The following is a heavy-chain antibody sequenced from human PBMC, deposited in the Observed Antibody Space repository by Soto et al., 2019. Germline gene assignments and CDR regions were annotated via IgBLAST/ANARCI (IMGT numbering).Heavy chain of an antibody. J-gene: IGHJ5*02. CDR2: INHSGST. CDR3: ARGGENGWFDP. D-gene: IGHD3-10*01. CDR1: GWSFSGYY. V-gene: IGHV4-34*01. Sequence: SETLSLTCAFYGWSFSGYYWSWIRQPPGKGLEWIGEINHSGSTNYNPSLKSRVTISVDTSKNQFSLKLSSVTAADTAVYYCARGGENGWFDPWGQGTLVTVSS.